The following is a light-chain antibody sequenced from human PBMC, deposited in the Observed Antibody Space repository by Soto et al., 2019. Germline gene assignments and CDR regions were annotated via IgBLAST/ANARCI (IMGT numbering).Light chain of an antibody. CDR2: GAS. Sequence: IVMTQSPATLSVSPGEIATLSCRASQNIYSNVAWYQQRPGQAPRILIYGASSRATGIPDRFSGSGSGTDFTLTISRLEPEDVAVYYCQQYGSSPRTFGQGTKVDIK. CDR3: QQYGSSPRT. J-gene: IGKJ1*01. V-gene: IGKV3-20*01. CDR1: QNIYSN.